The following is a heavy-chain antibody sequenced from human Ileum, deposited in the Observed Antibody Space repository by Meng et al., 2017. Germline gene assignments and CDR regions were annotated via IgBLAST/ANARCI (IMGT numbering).Heavy chain of an antibody. J-gene: IGHJ4*02. CDR2: IYSSGST. V-gene: IGHV4-39*01. D-gene: IGHD4-17*01. CDR3: VRRAGLRQAFDY. CDR1: GGSISGSSYY. Sequence: QLQLQESGPGLVRPSETLSLTCTASGGSISGSSYYWGWIRQPPGKGLEWIGSIYSSGSTYYNPSLKSRVTTSVDTSKNQFSLKLSSVTAADTAVYYCVRRAGLRQAFDYWGQGTLVTVSS.